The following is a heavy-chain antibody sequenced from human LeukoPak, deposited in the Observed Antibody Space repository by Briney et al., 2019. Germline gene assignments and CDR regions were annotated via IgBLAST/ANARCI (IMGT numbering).Heavy chain of an antibody. CDR2: INSDGYSI. CDR3: ARIGYNWNLFDC. J-gene: IGHJ4*02. Sequence: GGSLRLSCAASGFTFSSYWMHWVRQAPGEGLVWVSRINSDGYSIGYADSVKGRFTISRDNAKNTLHLQMDSLRAEDTAVYYCARIGYNWNLFDCWGQGTLLTVSS. CDR1: GFTFSSYW. D-gene: IGHD1-20*01. V-gene: IGHV3-74*01.